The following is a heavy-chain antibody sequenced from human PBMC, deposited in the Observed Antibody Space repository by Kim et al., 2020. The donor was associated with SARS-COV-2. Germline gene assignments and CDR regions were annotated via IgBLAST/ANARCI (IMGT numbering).Heavy chain of an antibody. D-gene: IGHD2-15*01. V-gene: IGHV3-7*01. CDR2: IKLDGSER. CDR3: ARCPASFRYWDF. Sequence: GGSLRLSCAASGFTFSNDWMTWVRQAPGKGLEWVANIKLDGSERYYVASVKGRFTISRDDAENSVYLQMSSLRAEDTAVYYCARCPASFRYWDFWGQGTLVAVAS. CDR1: GFTFSNDW. J-gene: IGHJ4*02.